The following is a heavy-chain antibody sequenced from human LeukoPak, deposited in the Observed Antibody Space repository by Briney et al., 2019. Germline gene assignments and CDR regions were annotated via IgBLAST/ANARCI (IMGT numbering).Heavy chain of an antibody. Sequence: GGSLRLPCAASGFTFSSYEMNWVRQAPGKGLEWVSYISSSGSTIYYADSVKGRFTISRDNAKNSLYLQMNSLRAEDTAVYYCARDHRITMAGYWGQGTLVTVSS. V-gene: IGHV3-48*03. CDR3: ARDHRITMAGY. D-gene: IGHD3-10*01. CDR2: ISSSGSTI. J-gene: IGHJ4*02. CDR1: GFTFSSYE.